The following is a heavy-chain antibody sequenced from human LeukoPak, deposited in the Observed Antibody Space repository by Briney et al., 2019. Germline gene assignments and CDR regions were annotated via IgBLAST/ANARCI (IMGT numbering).Heavy chain of an antibody. V-gene: IGHV4-34*01. CDR1: GGSFSGYY. CDR3: ARSRLLWFGEPYDY. D-gene: IGHD3-10*01. Sequence: PSETLSLTCAVYGGSFSGYYWSWIRQPPGKGLEWIGEINHSGSTNHNPSLKSRVTISVDTSKNQFSLKLTSVTAADTAVYYCARSRLLWFGEPYDYWGQGTLVTVSS. J-gene: IGHJ4*02. CDR2: INHSGST.